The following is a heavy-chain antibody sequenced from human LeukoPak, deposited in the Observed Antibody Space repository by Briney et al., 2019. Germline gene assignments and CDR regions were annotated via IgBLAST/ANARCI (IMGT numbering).Heavy chain of an antibody. D-gene: IGHD3-9*01. CDR2: ISAYNGNT. CDR3: ARNDILTGYTGDSPLNWFDP. CDR1: GGTFSSYT. V-gene: IGHV1-18*01. Sequence: VASVKVSCKASGGTFSSYTISWVRQAPGQGLEWMGWISAYNGNTNYAQKLQGRVTMTTDTSTSTAYMELRSLKSDDTAVYYCARNDILTGYTGDSPLNWFDPWGQGTLVTVSS. J-gene: IGHJ5*02.